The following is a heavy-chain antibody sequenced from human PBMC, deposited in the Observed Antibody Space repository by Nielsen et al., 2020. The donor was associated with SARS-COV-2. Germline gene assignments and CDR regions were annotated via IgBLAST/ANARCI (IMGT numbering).Heavy chain of an antibody. CDR1: GYTFTGYY. Sequence: ASVKVSCKASGYTFTGYYMHWVRQAPGQGLEWMGRINPNSGGTNYTQKFQGRVTMTRDTSISTAYMELSRLRSDDTAVYYCAKDRIQVEYSSSSSWGQGTLVTVSS. CDR2: INPNSGGT. D-gene: IGHD6-6*01. V-gene: IGHV1-2*06. CDR3: AKDRIQVEYSSSSS. J-gene: IGHJ5*02.